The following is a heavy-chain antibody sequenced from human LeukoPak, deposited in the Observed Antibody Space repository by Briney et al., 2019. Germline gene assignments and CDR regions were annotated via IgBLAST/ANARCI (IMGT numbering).Heavy chain of an antibody. D-gene: IGHD3-22*01. CDR2: IDYSGNT. CDR1: GVSISTYS. Sequence: SETLSLTCTVSGVSISTYSWTWIRQPPGKGLEWIGNIDYSGNTKYNPSLKRRVTISVDTSKSQFSLKLSSVTAADTAVYYCARWYYVSSGYRYFDYWGQGTLVTVSS. J-gene: IGHJ4*02. CDR3: ARWYYVSSGYRYFDY. V-gene: IGHV4-59*01.